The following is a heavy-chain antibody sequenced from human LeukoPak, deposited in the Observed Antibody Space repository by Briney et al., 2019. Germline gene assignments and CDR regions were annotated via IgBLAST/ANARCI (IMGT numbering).Heavy chain of an antibody. J-gene: IGHJ5*02. CDR1: GFTFFTYA. D-gene: IGHD3-10*01. Sequence: PGRSLRLSCAASGFTFFTYAMYWVRQAPGKGLECVAVISSDGSNRDYADSVQGRFTISRDNSKNTLYLQMTSLRAEDTALYYCARSYGSATRNLDLWGQGTLVSVSS. V-gene: IGHV3-30*04. CDR2: ISSDGSNR. CDR3: ARSYGSATRNLDL.